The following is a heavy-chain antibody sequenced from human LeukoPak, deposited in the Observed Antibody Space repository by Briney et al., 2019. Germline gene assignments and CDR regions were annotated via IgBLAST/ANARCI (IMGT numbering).Heavy chain of an antibody. CDR2: MNPNSGNT. CDR1: GYTFTSYD. J-gene: IGHJ4*02. Sequence: ASVKVSCKASGYTFTSYDINWVRQATGQGLEWMGWMNPNSGNTGYAQKFQGRVTMTRNTSISTAYMELSSLRSEDTAVYYCAREAWELRYFDYWGQGTLVTVSS. D-gene: IGHD1-26*01. V-gene: IGHV1-8*01. CDR3: AREAWELRYFDY.